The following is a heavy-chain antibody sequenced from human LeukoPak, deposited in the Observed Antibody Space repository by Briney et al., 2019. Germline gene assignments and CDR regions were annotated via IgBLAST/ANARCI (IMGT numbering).Heavy chain of an antibody. D-gene: IGHD2-21*02. CDR1: GLTFSSYE. CDR2: ISSSGSSI. CDR3: ARSGPIVVVTALTIDY. J-gene: IGHJ4*02. V-gene: IGHV3-48*03. Sequence: PGGSLRLSCAASGLTFSSYEMNWVRQAPGKGLEWVSYISSSGSSIYYADSVKGRFTISRDNAKNSLYLQMNSLRAEDTAVYYCARSGPIVVVTALTIDYWGQGTLVTVSS.